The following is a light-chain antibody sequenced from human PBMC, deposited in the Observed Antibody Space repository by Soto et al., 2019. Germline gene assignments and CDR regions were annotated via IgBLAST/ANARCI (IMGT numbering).Light chain of an antibody. Sequence: DIQMTQSPSTLSASVGDRVTITCRASQSISPWVAWYQQKPGKAPKLLIQKASTLQSGVPSRFSGSGSGTEYPLTITSLQPDDFATYYCQLYHSGTLFGQGTKLEIK. CDR2: KAS. CDR3: QLYHSGTL. CDR1: QSISPW. J-gene: IGKJ2*01. V-gene: IGKV1-5*03.